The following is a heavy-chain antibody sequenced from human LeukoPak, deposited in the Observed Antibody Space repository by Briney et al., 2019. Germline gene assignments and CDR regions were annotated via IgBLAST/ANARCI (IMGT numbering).Heavy chain of an antibody. J-gene: IGHJ6*03. CDR1: GGSISSSSYY. D-gene: IGHD5-24*01. V-gene: IGHV4-39*07. CDR3: ARCSDGQRYYYYYMDV. Sequence: SETLSLTCTVSGGSISSSSYYWGWIRQPPGKGLEWIGSIYYSESTYYNPSLKSRVTISVDTSKNQFSLKLSSVTAADTAVYYCARCSDGQRYYYYYMDVWGKGTTVTVSS. CDR2: IYYSEST.